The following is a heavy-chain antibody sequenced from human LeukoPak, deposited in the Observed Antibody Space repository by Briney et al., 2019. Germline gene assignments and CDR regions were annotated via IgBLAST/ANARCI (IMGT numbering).Heavy chain of an antibody. CDR2: VNPNSGNT. Sequence: GASVKVSCKASGYTFTSYDINWVRQATGQGLEWMGWVNPNSGNTGYAQKFQGRVTMTRNTSISTAYMELSSLRSEDTAVYYCVPAAARTGSDPWGQGTLVTVSS. J-gene: IGHJ5*02. CDR1: GYTFTSYD. D-gene: IGHD1-14*01. V-gene: IGHV1-8*01. CDR3: VPAAARTGSDP.